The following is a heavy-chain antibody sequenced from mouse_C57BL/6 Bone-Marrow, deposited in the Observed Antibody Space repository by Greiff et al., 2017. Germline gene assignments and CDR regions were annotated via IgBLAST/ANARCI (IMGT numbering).Heavy chain of an antibody. CDR2: IYPRSGNT. V-gene: IGHV1-81*01. CDR1: GYTFTSYG. Sequence: VQLQQSGAELARPGASVKLSCKASGYTFTSYGISWVKQRTGQGLEWIGEIYPRSGNTYYNEKFKGKATLTADKSSSTAYMEIRSLTSEDSAVYVGAREGVTTVVFDYWGQGTTLTVSS. CDR3: AREGVTTVVFDY. D-gene: IGHD1-1*01. J-gene: IGHJ2*01.